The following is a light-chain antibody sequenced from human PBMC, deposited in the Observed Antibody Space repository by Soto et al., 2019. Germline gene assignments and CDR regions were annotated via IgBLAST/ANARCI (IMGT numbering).Light chain of an antibody. J-gene: IGKJ3*01. CDR2: DAS. V-gene: IGKV3-15*01. CDR3: QQYNGRLFT. Sequence: EIVMTQSPATLSVSPGERATLSCRASQSVSSNLAWYQQKPGQAPRLLIYDASASATGTPARFSGSGSGTEFTFTFSSLQSEDFAVYYCQQYNGRLFTCGPGTRGDIK. CDR1: QSVSSN.